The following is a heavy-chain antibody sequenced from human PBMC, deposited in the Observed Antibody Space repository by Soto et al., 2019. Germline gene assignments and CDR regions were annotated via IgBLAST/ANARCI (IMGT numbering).Heavy chain of an antibody. CDR3: TKNSAYALDY. D-gene: IGHD5-12*01. CDR2: IHHSGGT. J-gene: IGHJ4*02. Sequence: QVQLQDSGPGLVKPPGTLSLSCAVSGGSVSNNNWWSWVRQSPGNGLEWIGEIHHSGGTSYNPSLESRATLSVDKSKNELSLRLNYVTAADTAVYYCTKNSAYALDYWGLGILVTVSS. CDR1: GGSVSNNNW. V-gene: IGHV4-4*03.